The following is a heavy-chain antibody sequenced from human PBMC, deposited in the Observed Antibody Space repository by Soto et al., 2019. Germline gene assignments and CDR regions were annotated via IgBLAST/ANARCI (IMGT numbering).Heavy chain of an antibody. J-gene: IGHJ4*02. CDR3: AAHYSYGYFFDY. CDR1: GGSFSGYY. Sequence: SETLSLTCAVYGGSFSGYYWSWIRQPPGKGLEWIGEINHSGSTNYNPSLKSRVTISVDTSRNQFSLKLSSVTAADTAVYYCAAHYSYGYFFDYWGQGTLVTVSS. D-gene: IGHD5-18*01. CDR2: INHSGST. V-gene: IGHV4-34*01.